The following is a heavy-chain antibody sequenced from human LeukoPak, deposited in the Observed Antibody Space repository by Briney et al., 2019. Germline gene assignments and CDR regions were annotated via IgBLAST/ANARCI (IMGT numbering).Heavy chain of an antibody. CDR2: IKEGGSET. Sequence: GGSLRLSCAASGFTFSSYGMHWVRQAPGKGLEWVANIKEGGSETYYVESVRGRFTISRDNAKNSLYLQMNSLRAEDTAVYYCARELYSGFRHSPFDYWGQGTLVTVSS. V-gene: IGHV3-7*04. CDR1: GFTFSSYG. CDR3: ARELYSGFRHSPFDY. J-gene: IGHJ4*02. D-gene: IGHD5-12*01.